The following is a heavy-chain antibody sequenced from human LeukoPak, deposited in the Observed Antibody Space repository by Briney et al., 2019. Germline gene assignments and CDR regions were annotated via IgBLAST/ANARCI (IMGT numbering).Heavy chain of an antibody. V-gene: IGHV4-39*07. D-gene: IGHD6-13*01. CDR3: ARIIAAAGPLYAFDI. J-gene: IGHJ3*02. CDR1: GGSISSSSYY. Sequence: SETLSLTCTVSGGSISSSSYYWGWIRQPPGKGLEWIGSIYYSGSTYYNPSLKSRVTISVDTSKNQFSLKLSSVTAADTAVYYCARIIAAAGPLYAFDIWGQGTMVTVSS. CDR2: IYYSGST.